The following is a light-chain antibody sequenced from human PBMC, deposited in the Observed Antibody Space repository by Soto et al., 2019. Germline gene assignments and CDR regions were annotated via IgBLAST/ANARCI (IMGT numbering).Light chain of an antibody. V-gene: IGKV4-1*01. CDR3: QQYYSPPRYT. CDR1: QSILYSSNNKNL. J-gene: IGKJ2*01. Sequence: DIVMTQSPEYLAVSLGERATINCRSSQSILYSSNNKNLIAWYQQKPGQRPKLLIYWASTRQSGVPDRFSGSGSGRDFTLTISSLQAEDVAVYYCQQYYSPPRYTFGQGTRLGIK. CDR2: WAS.